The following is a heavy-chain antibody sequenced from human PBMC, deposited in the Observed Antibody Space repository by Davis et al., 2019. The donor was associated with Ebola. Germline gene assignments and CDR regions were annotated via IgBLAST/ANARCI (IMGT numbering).Heavy chain of an antibody. CDR1: GGSISSSNW. V-gene: IGHV4-4*02. CDR3: ARWPVLSRGKFDP. J-gene: IGHJ5*02. D-gene: IGHD2/OR15-2a*01. CDR2: INHSGST. Sequence: SETLSLTCAISGGSISSSNWWRWVRQPPGKGLEWIGEINHSGSTNYNPSLKSRVTISVDTSKNQFSLKLSSVTAADTAVYYCARWPVLSRGKFDPWGQGTLVTVSS.